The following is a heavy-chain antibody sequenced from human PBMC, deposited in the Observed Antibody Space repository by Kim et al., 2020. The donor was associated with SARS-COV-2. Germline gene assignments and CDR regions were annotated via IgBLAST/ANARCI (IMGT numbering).Heavy chain of an antibody. D-gene: IGHD3-16*01. Sequence: IYNAHSVKGRFTTSRDNAKNSLYLQVNSLGDEDTAVYYCARGLRLGEFDDWGQGTLVTVSS. CDR3: ARGLRLGEFDD. J-gene: IGHJ4*02. V-gene: IGHV3-48*02. CDR2: I.